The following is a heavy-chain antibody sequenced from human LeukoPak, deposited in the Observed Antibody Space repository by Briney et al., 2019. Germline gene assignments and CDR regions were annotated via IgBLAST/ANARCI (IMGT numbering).Heavy chain of an antibody. Sequence: ASVKVSCKASGYTFTGYYMHWVRQAPGQGLEWMGWINPNSGGTNYAQKFQGRVTMTRDTSISTAYMELSRLRSDDTAVYYCARGDYYDSSGYSQYAFDIWGQGTMVTVSS. CDR2: INPNSGGT. CDR3: ARGDYYDSSGYSQYAFDI. J-gene: IGHJ3*02. V-gene: IGHV1-2*02. CDR1: GYTFTGYY. D-gene: IGHD3-22*01.